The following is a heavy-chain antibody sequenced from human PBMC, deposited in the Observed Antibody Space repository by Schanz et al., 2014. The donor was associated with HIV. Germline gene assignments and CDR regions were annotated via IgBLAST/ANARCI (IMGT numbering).Heavy chain of an antibody. CDR3: AKAIVYYDTSGYDY. CDR1: GFAFNTYA. J-gene: IGHJ4*02. Sequence: EVQLLESGGGLVQPGGSLRLSCAASGFAFNTYAMSWVRQAPGKGLEWVSVISNGGTSTHYADSVRGRFTVSRDNSKNTLYLQMNSLRAGDTAIYYCAKAIVYYDTSGYDYWGQGTLVTVSS. D-gene: IGHD3-22*01. V-gene: IGHV3-23*01. CDR2: ISNGGTST.